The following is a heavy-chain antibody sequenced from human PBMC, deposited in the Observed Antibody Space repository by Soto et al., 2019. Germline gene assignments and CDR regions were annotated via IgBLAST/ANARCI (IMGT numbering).Heavy chain of an antibody. V-gene: IGHV3-30*18. Sequence: QVQLVESGGGVVQPGRSLRLSCAASGFTFSSYGMRWVRQAPGKGLEWVAVISYDGSNKYYADSVQGRFTISRDNSKNTLYLQMNSLRAEDTAVHYCAKDRGAWIQLCLLGYWGQGTLVTVSS. CDR1: GFTFSSYG. J-gene: IGHJ4*02. D-gene: IGHD5-18*01. CDR2: ISYDGSNK. CDR3: AKDRGAWIQLCLLGY.